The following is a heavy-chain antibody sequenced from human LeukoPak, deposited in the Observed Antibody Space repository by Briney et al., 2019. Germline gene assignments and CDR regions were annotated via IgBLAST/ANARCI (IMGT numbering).Heavy chain of an antibody. Sequence: GGSLRLSCAASGFTVSSNYMSWGRQAPGKGLEWVLVIYSGGSTYYADSVKGRFNISRDNSKNTLSLQMNSLRAEDTAVYYCEKDLGDSFDDWGQGALVTVSS. D-gene: IGHD1-26*01. CDR3: EKDLGDSFDD. J-gene: IGHJ4*02. CDR2: IYSGGST. V-gene: IGHV3-53*01. CDR1: GFTVSSNY.